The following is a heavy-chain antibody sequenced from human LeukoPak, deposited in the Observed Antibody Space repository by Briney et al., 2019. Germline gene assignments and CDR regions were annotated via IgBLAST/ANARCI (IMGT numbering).Heavy chain of an antibody. D-gene: IGHD6-19*01. CDR2: ISWNSGSI. CDR3: AKGGIAVAGLIDY. CDR1: GFTFDDYA. Sequence: GRSLRLSCAASGFTFDDYAMHWDRQAPGKGLEWVSGISWNSGSIGYADSVKGRFTISRDNAKNSLYLQMNSLRAEDTALYYCAKGGIAVAGLIDYWGQGTLVTVSS. J-gene: IGHJ4*02. V-gene: IGHV3-9*01.